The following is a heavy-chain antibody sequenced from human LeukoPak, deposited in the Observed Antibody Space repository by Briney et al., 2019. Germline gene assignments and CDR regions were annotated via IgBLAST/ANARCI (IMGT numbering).Heavy chain of an antibody. CDR1: GFTFSSYS. D-gene: IGHD2-2*01. CDR2: ISSSSSYI. V-gene: IGHV3-21*01. J-gene: IGHJ4*02. CDR3: ARARGVVPASGDFDY. Sequence: GGSLRLSCAASGFTFSSYSMNWVRQAPGEGLEWVSSISSSSSYIYYADSVKGRFTISRDNAKNSLYLQMNSLRAEDTAVYYCARARGVVPASGDFDYWGQGTLVTVSS.